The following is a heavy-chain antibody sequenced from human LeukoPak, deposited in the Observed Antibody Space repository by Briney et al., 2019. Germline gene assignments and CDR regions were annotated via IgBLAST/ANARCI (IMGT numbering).Heavy chain of an antibody. D-gene: IGHD3-10*01. CDR1: GFSFNNHA. J-gene: IGHJ4*02. CDR3: ARRGGRNGWGDFDY. CDR2: ISVSGDST. Sequence: GGSLRLSCAASGFSFNNHAMNWVRQAPGKGLEWVSTISVSGDSTLYADSVQGRFTISRDTSRNSLSLHMNSLSAEDTAVYFCARRGGRNGWGDFDYWGQGTLVTVSS. V-gene: IGHV3-23*01.